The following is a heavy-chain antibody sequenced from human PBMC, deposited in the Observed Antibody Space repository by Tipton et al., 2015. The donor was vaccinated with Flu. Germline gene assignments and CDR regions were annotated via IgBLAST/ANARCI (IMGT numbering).Heavy chain of an antibody. J-gene: IGHJ5*02. CDR1: GEALSSSYF. Sequence: GEALSSSYFWGWIRQPPGKGLEWIGNVHQSGTTYYNPSLRSRVTIAVDRPKNQYSPRLTSVTAADTAVYYCARRDYSDYVSEPKNCFDPWGQGTLVTVSS. D-gene: IGHD3-16*01. V-gene: IGHV4-38-2*01. CDR2: VHQSGTT. CDR3: ARRDYSDYVSEPKNCFDP.